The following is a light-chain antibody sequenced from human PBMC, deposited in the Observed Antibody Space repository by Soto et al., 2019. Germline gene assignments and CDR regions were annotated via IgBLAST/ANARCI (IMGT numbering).Light chain of an antibody. Sequence: QSALTQPPSASGSPGQSVTISCTGTSSDVGAYKYVSWYQQYPGKAPKLMIYEVTKRPSGVPDRFSGSKSGNTASLTVSGLQAEDEADYYCTSYVGNAIWVLGGGTKVTVL. CDR3: TSYVGNAIWV. V-gene: IGLV2-8*01. J-gene: IGLJ3*02. CDR2: EVT. CDR1: SSDVGAYKY.